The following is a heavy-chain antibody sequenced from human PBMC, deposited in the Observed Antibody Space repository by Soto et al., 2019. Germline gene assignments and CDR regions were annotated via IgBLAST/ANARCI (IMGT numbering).Heavy chain of an antibody. D-gene: IGHD1-26*01. V-gene: IGHV1-2*04. CDR2: INPNNGGT. J-gene: IGHJ6*02. CDR1: RYTFTGYY. CDR3: ARDSSSGSYAIDV. Sequence: QVQLVQSGAEVKKPGASVKVSCKASRYTFTGYYMHWVRQAPGQGLEWMGWINPNNGGTNYAQKFQGWVTTTSDTYISTAYMELSRLRSDDTAVYYCARDSSSGSYAIDVWGQGTTVTVSS.